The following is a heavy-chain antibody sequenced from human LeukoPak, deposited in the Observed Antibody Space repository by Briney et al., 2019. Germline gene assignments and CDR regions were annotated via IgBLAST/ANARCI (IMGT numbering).Heavy chain of an antibody. Sequence: GGSLRLSCAASGFTFSDYSMNWVRQAPGKGLEWVSYISSSSSIIHYADSVKGRFTISRDNSKNTLYLQMNSLRAEDTAVYYCAKCLRITIFGVVTVDYWGQGTLVTVSS. CDR2: ISSSSSII. J-gene: IGHJ4*02. D-gene: IGHD3-3*01. CDR3: AKCLRITIFGVVTVDY. CDR1: GFTFSDYS. V-gene: IGHV3-48*01.